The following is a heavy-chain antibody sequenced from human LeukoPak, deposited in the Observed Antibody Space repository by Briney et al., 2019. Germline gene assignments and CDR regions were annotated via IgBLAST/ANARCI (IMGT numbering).Heavy chain of an antibody. J-gene: IGHJ4*02. CDR3: AREGGMYQLLRSVDTAMVRFFDY. CDR1: GGTFSSYA. V-gene: IGHV1-69*13. Sequence: SVKASCKASGGTFSSYAISWVRQAPGQGPEWMGGIIPIFGTANYAQKFQGRVTITADESTSTAYMELSSLRSEDTAVYYCAREGGMYQLLRSVDTAMVRFFDYWGQGTLVTVSS. D-gene: IGHD5-18*01. CDR2: IIPIFGTA.